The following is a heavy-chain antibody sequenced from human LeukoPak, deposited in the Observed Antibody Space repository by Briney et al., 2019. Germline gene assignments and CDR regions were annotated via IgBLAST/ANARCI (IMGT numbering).Heavy chain of an antibody. V-gene: IGHV4-34*01. Sequence: SETLSLTCAVYGGSFSGYYWSWIRQLPGKGLEWIGEINHSGSTNYNPSLKSRVTISVDTSKNQFSLKLSSVTAADTAVYYCAEHVAGGDYWGQGTLVTVSS. J-gene: IGHJ4*02. CDR2: INHSGST. CDR1: GGSFSGYY. CDR3: AEHVAGGDY. D-gene: IGHD6-19*01.